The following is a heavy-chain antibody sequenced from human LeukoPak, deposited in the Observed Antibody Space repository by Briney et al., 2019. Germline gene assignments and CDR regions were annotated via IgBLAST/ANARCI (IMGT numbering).Heavy chain of an antibody. CDR3: ANGALGGATRAFDY. J-gene: IGHJ4*02. CDR1: GFTLSSYG. V-gene: IGHV3-30*02. CDR2: IRYDGSNK. D-gene: IGHD1-26*01. Sequence: GGSVRLLCAASGFTLSSYGMLWVRQAPGKGLELVAFIRYDGSNKYYADSVKGRFTIPRDNSKNTLYLQMNSLRAEDTAVYYCANGALGGATRAFDYWGQGTLVTVSS.